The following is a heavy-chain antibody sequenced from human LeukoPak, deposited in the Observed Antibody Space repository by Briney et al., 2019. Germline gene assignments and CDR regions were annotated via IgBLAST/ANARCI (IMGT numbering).Heavy chain of an antibody. J-gene: IGHJ3*01. CDR3: ARDSQVVDAFDF. CDR1: GFTFSSYA. Sequence: GSLRLSCAASGFTFSSYAMSWIRQPPGRGLEGIGYFYYSGSTNYNPSLKSRVTISVDTSKNQFSLKLSSVTAADTAVYYCARDSQVVDAFDFWGQGTMVTVSS. CDR2: FYYSGST. V-gene: IGHV4-59*01. D-gene: IGHD2-21*01.